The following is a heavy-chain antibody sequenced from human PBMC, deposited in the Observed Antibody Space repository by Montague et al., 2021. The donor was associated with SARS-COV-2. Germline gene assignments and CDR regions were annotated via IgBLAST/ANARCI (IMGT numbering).Heavy chain of an antibody. CDR3: AHLIRYYDIFTGIPFDY. CDR1: GFSLSTPNVG. V-gene: IGHV2-5*01. D-gene: IGHD3-9*01. Sequence: PALGKPTQTLTLTCTFSGFSLSTPNVGVGWIRQSPGKALEWVAVIYSNDEKRYSPSLRNRLTITKDTAKNQVVLSLTYVDPVDTATYYCAHLIRYYDIFTGIPFDYWGQGSQVTVSS. J-gene: IGHJ4*01. CDR2: IYSNDEK.